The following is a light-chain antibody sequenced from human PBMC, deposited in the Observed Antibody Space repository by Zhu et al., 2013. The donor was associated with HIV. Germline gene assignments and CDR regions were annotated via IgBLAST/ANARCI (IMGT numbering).Light chain of an antibody. V-gene: IGKV1-39*01. CDR2: GAS. CDR3: QQYYTSVS. CDR1: QSISTY. J-gene: IGKJ4*01. Sequence: DIQMTQSPSSLSASIGDRVTLTCRASQSISTYLNWYQQKPGKAPKLLIFGASTLHSGVPSRFSGSGSGTEFTLTISSLQAEDVAVYYCQQYYTSVSFGGGTKVEVK.